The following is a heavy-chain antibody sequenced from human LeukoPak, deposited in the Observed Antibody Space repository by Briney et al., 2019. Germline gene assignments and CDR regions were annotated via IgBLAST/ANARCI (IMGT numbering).Heavy chain of an antibody. CDR2: INHSGST. CDR1: GGSFSGYY. Sequence: PSETLSLTCAVCGGSFSGYYWSWSRQPPGKGLEWIGEINHSGSTNYNPSLKSRVTISVDTSKNQFSLKLSSVTAADTAVYYCVIGYYYHYWGQGTLVTVSS. V-gene: IGHV4-34*01. CDR3: VIGYYYHY. J-gene: IGHJ4*02.